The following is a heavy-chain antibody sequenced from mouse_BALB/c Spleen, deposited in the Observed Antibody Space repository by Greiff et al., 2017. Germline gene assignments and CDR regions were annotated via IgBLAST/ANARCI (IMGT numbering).Heavy chain of an antibody. Sequence: EVKLVESGGGLVKPGGSLKLSCAASGFAFSSYDMSWVRQTPEKRLEWVAYISSGGGSTYYPDTVKGRFTISRDNAKNNLYLQMSSLKSEDTAMYYCARDRGNYGFYAMDYWGQGTSVTVSS. V-gene: IGHV5-12-1*01. CDR3: ARDRGNYGFYAMDY. D-gene: IGHD2-1*01. J-gene: IGHJ4*01. CDR1: GFAFSSYD. CDR2: ISSGGGST.